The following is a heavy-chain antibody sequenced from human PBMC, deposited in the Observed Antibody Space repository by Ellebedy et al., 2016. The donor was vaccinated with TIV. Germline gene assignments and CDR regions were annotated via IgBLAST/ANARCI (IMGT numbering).Heavy chain of an antibody. V-gene: IGHV1-69*13. CDR1: GGTFSSYA. D-gene: IGHD2-15*01. J-gene: IGHJ5*02. Sequence: SVKVSXXASGGTFSSYAISWVRQAPGQGLEWMGGIIPIFGTANYAQKFQGRVTITADESTSTAYMELSSLRSEDTAVYYCARDEVVVAAAPPSWGQGTLVTVSS. CDR3: ARDEVVVAAAPPS. CDR2: IIPIFGTA.